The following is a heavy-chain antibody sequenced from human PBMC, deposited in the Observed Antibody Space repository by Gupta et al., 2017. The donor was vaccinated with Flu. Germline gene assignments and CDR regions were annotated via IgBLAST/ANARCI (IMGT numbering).Heavy chain of an antibody. CDR2: ISWNSGSI. Sequence: EVQLVESGGGLVQPGRSLRLSCAASGFTFDDYAMHWVRQAPGKGLEWVSGISWNSGSIGYADSVKGRFTISRDNAKNSLYLQMNSLRAEDTALYYCAKGLTMIVVVSPFDYWGQGTLVTVSS. J-gene: IGHJ4*02. CDR3: AKGLTMIVVVSPFDY. CDR1: GFTFDDYA. V-gene: IGHV3-9*01. D-gene: IGHD3-22*01.